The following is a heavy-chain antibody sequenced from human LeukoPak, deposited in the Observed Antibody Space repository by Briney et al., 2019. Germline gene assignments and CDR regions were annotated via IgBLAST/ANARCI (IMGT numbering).Heavy chain of an antibody. CDR1: GFTFSSYA. V-gene: IGHV3-23*01. CDR3: AKDPCSSTSCYPYNWFDP. J-gene: IGHJ5*02. D-gene: IGHD2-2*01. CDR2: ISGSGGST. Sequence: GGSLRLSCAASGFTFSSYAMSWVRQAPGKGLEWVSAISGSGGSTYYADSVKGRFTISRDNSKNTLYLQMNSLRAEGTAVYYCAKDPCSSTSCYPYNWFDPWGQGTLVTVSS.